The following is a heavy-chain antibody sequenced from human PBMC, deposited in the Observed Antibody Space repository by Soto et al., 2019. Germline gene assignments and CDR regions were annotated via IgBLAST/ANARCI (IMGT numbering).Heavy chain of an antibody. CDR1: GYTFTDYD. J-gene: IGHJ4*02. CDR3: ARDGRRNSSGYYSGY. CDR2: MNPNSGDT. Sequence: ASVKVSCKASGYTFTDYDMNWVRQATGQGPEWMGWMNPNSGDTNYAQKLQGRVTMTTDTSTSTAYMELRSLRSDDTAVYYCARDGRRNSSGYYSGYWGQGTLVTASS. V-gene: IGHV1-18*01. D-gene: IGHD3-22*01.